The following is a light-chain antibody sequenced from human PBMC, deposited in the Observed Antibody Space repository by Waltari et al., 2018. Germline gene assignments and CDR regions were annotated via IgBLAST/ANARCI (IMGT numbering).Light chain of an antibody. Sequence: DIQMTQSPSTLSAPVGDRVTITCRASQSISTWLAWYQQKPGKAPNLLIYKASYLESGVPSRFSGSGSGTEFTLTISSLQPDDFATYYCQQYNTDFFTFGPGTKVDIK. CDR1: QSISTW. CDR2: KAS. J-gene: IGKJ3*01. V-gene: IGKV1-5*03. CDR3: QQYNTDFFT.